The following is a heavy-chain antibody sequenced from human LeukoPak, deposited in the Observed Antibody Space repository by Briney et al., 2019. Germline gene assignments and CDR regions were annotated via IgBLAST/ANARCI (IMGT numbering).Heavy chain of an antibody. CDR2: ISSSSSYI. CDR3: ARDLGVVTAMRYYFDY. Sequence: GGSLRLSCAASGSTFSSYSMNWVRQAPGKGLEWVSSISSSSSYIYYADSVKGRFTISRDNAKNSLYLQMNSLRAEDTAVYYCARDLGVVTAMRYYFDYWGQGTLVTVSS. V-gene: IGHV3-21*01. J-gene: IGHJ4*02. CDR1: GSTFSSYS. D-gene: IGHD2-21*02.